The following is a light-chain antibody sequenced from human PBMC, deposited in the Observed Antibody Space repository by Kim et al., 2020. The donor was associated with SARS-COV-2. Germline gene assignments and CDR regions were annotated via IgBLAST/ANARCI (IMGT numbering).Light chain of an antibody. CDR2: EDD. V-gene: IGLV6-57*01. CDR3: QSYDTTNRWV. CDR1: SGRIGANY. J-gene: IGLJ3*02. Sequence: KTVSLSCTRSSGRIGANYVQWYQQRPGGSPTTVIYEDDRRPTGVPDRFSGSIDSSSNSASLTISGLKTEDEAVYYCQSYDTTNRWVFGGGTQLTVL.